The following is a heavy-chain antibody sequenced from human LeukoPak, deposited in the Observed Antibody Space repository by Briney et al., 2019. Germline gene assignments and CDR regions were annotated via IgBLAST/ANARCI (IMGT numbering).Heavy chain of an antibody. CDR2: IHYTGTT. V-gene: IGHV4-39*07. Sequence: SETLSLTCTVSGGSIRSSTYNWGWIRQPPGRGLEWIGSIHYTGTTYYNPSLKSRVTISLDTSKNQFSLKLSSVTAADTAVYYCVRTGGSFYFYYYMDVWGKGTTVTVSS. CDR1: GGSIRSSTYN. D-gene: IGHD1-26*01. J-gene: IGHJ6*03. CDR3: VRTGGSFYFYYYMDV.